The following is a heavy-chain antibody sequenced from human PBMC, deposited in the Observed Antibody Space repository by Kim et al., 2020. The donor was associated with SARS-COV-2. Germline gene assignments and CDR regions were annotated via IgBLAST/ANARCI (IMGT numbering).Heavy chain of an antibody. CDR3: ATDLAAAGTLFDY. J-gene: IGHJ4*02. Sequence: GGSLRLSCAASGFTFSSYGMHWVRQAPGKGLEWVAVISYDGSNKYYADSVKGRFTISRDNSKNTLYLQMNSLRAEDTPVYYCATDLAAAGTLFDYWGQGT. V-gene: IGHV3-30*03. CDR1: GFTFSSYG. CDR2: ISYDGSNK. D-gene: IGHD6-13*01.